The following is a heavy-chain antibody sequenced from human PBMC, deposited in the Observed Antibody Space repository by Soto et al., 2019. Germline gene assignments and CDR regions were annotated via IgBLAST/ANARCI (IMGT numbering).Heavy chain of an antibody. CDR1: GGSISSGGYS. Sequence: PSETLSLTCAVSGGSISSGGYSWSWIRQPPGKGLEWIGYIYHSGSTYYNPSLKSRVTISVDRSKNQFSLKLSSVTAADTAVYYCARDVRGYDYWFDPWGQGTLVTSPQ. V-gene: IGHV4-30-2*01. D-gene: IGHD5-12*01. CDR2: IYHSGST. CDR3: ARDVRGYDYWFDP. J-gene: IGHJ5*02.